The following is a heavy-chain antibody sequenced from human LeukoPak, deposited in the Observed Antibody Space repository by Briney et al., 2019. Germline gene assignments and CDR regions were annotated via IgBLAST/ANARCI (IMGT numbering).Heavy chain of an antibody. D-gene: IGHD2-2*01. Sequence: TGGSLRLSCAASGFTFSSYAMSWVRQAPGKGLEWVSAISGSGGSTYYADSVKGRFTISRDNSKNTLYLQMNSLKTEDTAVYYCTTLRDCSSTSCFEDVWGQGTTVTVSS. J-gene: IGHJ6*02. CDR3: TTLRDCSSTSCFEDV. CDR2: ISGSGGST. CDR1: GFTFSSYA. V-gene: IGHV3-23*01.